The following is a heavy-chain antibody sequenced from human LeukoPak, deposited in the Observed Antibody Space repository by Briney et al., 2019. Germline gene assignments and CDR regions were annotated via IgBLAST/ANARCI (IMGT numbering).Heavy chain of an antibody. CDR3: ARILQQLDDFDY. Sequence: ASVKVSCKASGYTFTSYAMHWVRQAPGQGLEWMGWISAYNGNTNYAQKLQGRVTMTTDTSTSTAYMELRSLRSDDTAVYYCARILQQLDDFDYWGQGTLVTVSS. V-gene: IGHV1-18*01. CDR1: GYTFTSYA. D-gene: IGHD6-13*01. CDR2: ISAYNGNT. J-gene: IGHJ4*02.